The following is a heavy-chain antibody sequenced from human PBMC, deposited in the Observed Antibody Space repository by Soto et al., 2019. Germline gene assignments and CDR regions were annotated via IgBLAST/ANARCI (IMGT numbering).Heavy chain of an antibody. V-gene: IGHV2-5*01. CDR2: IYWNDEK. CDR1: GFSLSTSGVG. Sequence: SGPTLVNPTQTVTLTCTFSGFSLSTSGVGVGWIRRPPGKALEWLALIYWNDEKRYSPSLKSRLTITKDTSKNQVVLTMTNMDPVDTATYYCAHRRHRDYYYSGYYYLDYWGQGTLVTVSS. CDR3: AHRRHRDYYYSGYYYLDY. J-gene: IGHJ4*02. D-gene: IGHD3-22*01.